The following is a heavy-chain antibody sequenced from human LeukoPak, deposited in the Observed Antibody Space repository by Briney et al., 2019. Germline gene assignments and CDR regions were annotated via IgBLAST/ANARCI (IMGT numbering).Heavy chain of an antibody. CDR1: GFTFSSYE. D-gene: IGHD6-13*01. CDR2: IKSKTDGGTT. Sequence: GGSLRLSCSASGFTFSSYEMNWVRQAPGKGLEWVGRIKSKTDGGTTDYAAPVKGRFSISRDDSIDTVNLQMNSLKNEDTAVYYCTTDLASSSWYRPGYWGQGTLVTVSS. J-gene: IGHJ4*02. CDR3: TTDLASSSWYRPGY. V-gene: IGHV3-15*01.